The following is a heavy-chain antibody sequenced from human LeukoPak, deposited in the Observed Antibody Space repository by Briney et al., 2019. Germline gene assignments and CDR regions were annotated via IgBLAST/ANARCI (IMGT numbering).Heavy chain of an antibody. CDR3: ARTPPPGATAYGVVDY. D-gene: IGHD3-16*01. J-gene: IGHJ4*02. CDR2: INHSGST. CDR1: GGSFSDYY. Sequence: SETLSLTCAVYGGSFSDYYWSWIRQPPGKGLEWLGKINHSGSTNYNPSLKSRVTISVDTSKNQFSLKLSSVTAADTAVYYCARTPPPGATAYGVVDYWGQGTLVTVSS. V-gene: IGHV4-34*01.